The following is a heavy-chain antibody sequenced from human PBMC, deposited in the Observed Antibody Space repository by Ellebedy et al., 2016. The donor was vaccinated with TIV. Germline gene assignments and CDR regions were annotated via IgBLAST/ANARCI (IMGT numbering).Heavy chain of an antibody. V-gene: IGHV4-59*01. CDR2: IYYTGTT. CDR3: ARQSYSQFDP. J-gene: IGHJ5*02. Sequence: SETLSLTCTVSGGSISNYYWSWIRQPPGKGLEWIGYIYYTGTTNYNPSLKSRVTFSVDTSKNQLSLRLNSVTAADTAVYYCARQSYSQFDPWGQGALVTVSS. D-gene: IGHD2-15*01. CDR1: GGSISNYY.